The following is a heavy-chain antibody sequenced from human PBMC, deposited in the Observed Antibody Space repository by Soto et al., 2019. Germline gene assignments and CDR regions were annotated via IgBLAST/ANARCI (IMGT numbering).Heavy chain of an antibody. D-gene: IGHD2-15*01. CDR2: ISWNGNFT. CDR3: VGGSWFA. Sequence: EVQLVESGGDMVQPGRSLNLSCVGSGYSFEDYSMHWVRQAPGKGLEWVSGISWNGNFTGYADSVKGRFTISRDNAKNDLFLQMRSRSLEDTALYYCVGGSWFAWGQGTLVTVSS. CDR1: GYSFEDYS. V-gene: IGHV3-9*01. J-gene: IGHJ5*02.